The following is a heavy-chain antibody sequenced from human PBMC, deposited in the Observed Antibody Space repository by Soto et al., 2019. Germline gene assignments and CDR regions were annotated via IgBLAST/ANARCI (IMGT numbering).Heavy chain of an antibody. CDR2: INPSSGST. V-gene: IGHV1-46*01. D-gene: IGHD3-16*01. J-gene: IGHJ4*02. CDR3: ARDRGRGTDGADY. CDR1: GYTLTTYY. Sequence: QVQLVQSGPEVRKPGASVKVSCKASGYTLTTYYIYWVRQAPRQGLEWMGRINPSSGSTNFAPKFQGGLTMTRDTSTSTVYMEFSSLRSDDTAVYYCARDRGRGTDGADYWGQGTLVTVSS.